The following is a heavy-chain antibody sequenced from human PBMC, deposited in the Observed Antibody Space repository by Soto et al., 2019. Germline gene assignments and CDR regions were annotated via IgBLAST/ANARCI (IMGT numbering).Heavy chain of an antibody. V-gene: IGHV3-30*04. CDR1: GFTFSSYA. CDR3: ARDPGGSYYFDD. J-gene: IGHJ4*02. Sequence: GGSLRLSCAASGFTFSSYAMHWVRQAPGKGLEWVAVISYDGSNKYYADSVKGRFTITRDNSKNTLYLQMNSLRAEDTAVYYCARDPGGSYYFDDWGQGTLVTVSS. D-gene: IGHD1-26*01. CDR2: ISYDGSNK.